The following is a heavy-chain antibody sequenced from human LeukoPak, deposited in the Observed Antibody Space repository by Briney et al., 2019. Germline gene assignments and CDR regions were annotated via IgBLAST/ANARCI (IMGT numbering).Heavy chain of an antibody. D-gene: IGHD6-19*01. Sequence: GGSLRLSCAASGFTFSGSAMHWVRQASGKGLEWVGRIRSKANSYATAYAASVKGRFTISRDDSKNTAYLQMNSLKTEDTAVYYCTSLHSSGWEVRIIDYWGQGTLVTVSS. V-gene: IGHV3-73*01. J-gene: IGHJ4*02. CDR1: GFTFSGSA. CDR2: IRSKANSYAT. CDR3: TSLHSSGWEVRIIDY.